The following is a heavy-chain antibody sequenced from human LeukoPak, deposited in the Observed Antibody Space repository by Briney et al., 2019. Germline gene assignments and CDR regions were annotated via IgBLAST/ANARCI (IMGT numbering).Heavy chain of an antibody. D-gene: IGHD3-22*01. CDR3: ARGYDSSGYYYHYFDY. Sequence: SETLSLTCAVYGGSFSGYYWSWIRQPPGKGLEWVGEINHSGSTNYNPSLKSRVTISVDTSKNQFSLKLSSVTAADTAVYYCARGYDSSGYYYHYFDYWGQGTLVTVSS. V-gene: IGHV4-34*01. J-gene: IGHJ4*02. CDR2: INHSGST. CDR1: GGSFSGYY.